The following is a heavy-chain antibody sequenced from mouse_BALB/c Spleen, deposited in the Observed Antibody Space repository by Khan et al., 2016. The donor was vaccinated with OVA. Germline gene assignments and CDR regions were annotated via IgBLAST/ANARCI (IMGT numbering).Heavy chain of an antibody. CDR2: INTHSGVP. CDR1: GYTFTTAG. Sequence: QIQLVQSGPELKKSGETVRISCKASGYTFTTAGMQWVQKMPGKGLKWIGWINTHSGVPKYAEDFKGRFAFSLETSASTAYLQITNLKNEDTATYCCARGGAACYRYDGGAMDYWGQGTSVTVSS. J-gene: IGHJ4*01. D-gene: IGHD2-14*01. V-gene: IGHV9-4*02. CDR3: ARGGAACYRYDGGAMDY.